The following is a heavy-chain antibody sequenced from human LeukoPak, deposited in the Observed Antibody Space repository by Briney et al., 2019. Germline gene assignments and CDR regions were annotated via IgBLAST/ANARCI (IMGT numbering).Heavy chain of an antibody. J-gene: IGHJ4*02. CDR3: ARRYNDILTGYYYFDY. D-gene: IGHD3-9*01. CDR2: YSGST. V-gene: IGHV4-39*01. Sequence: SETLSLTCTVSGGSISSSSYYWAWIRQPPGKGLEYIGSYSGSTYYNPSLKSRVTISVDTSKNQFSLKLSSVTAADTAVYYCARRYNDILTGYYYFDYWGQGTLVTVSS. CDR1: GGSISSSSYY.